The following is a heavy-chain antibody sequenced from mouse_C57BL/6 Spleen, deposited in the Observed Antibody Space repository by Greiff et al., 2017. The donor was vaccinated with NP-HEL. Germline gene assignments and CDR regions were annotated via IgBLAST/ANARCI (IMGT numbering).Heavy chain of an antibody. Sequence: QVQLQQSGPELVKPGASVKISCKASGYTFTDYYINWVKQRPGQGLEWIGWIYPGSGNTKYNEKFKGKATLTVDTSSSTAYMQLSSLTSEDSAVYFCARDYYYGSSYVGGNFDYWGQGTTLTVSS. CDR1: GYTFTDYY. D-gene: IGHD1-1*01. CDR3: ARDYYYGSSYVGGNFDY. V-gene: IGHV1-84*01. CDR2: IYPGSGNT. J-gene: IGHJ2*01.